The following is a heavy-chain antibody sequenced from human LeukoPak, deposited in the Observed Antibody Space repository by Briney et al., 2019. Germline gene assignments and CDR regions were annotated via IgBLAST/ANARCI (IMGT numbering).Heavy chain of an antibody. CDR1: GGSFSGYY. CDR2: INHSGST. Sequence: SETLSLTCAVYGGSFSGYYWSWIRQPPGKGLEWIGEINHSGSTNYNPSLKSRVTISVDTSKNQFSLKLSSVTAADTAVYYCRSDCSSTSCKKNYWGQGTPVTVSS. CDR3: RSDCSSTSCKKNY. D-gene: IGHD2-2*01. V-gene: IGHV4-34*01. J-gene: IGHJ4*02.